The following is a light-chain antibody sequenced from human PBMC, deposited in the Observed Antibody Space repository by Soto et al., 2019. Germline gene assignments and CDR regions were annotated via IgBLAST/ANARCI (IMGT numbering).Light chain of an antibody. J-gene: IGKJ1*01. CDR2: DAS. CDR3: QQYDNLPPTWT. V-gene: IGKV1-33*01. Sequence: DIQMTQSPSSLSASVGNRVTITCQASQDIATYLNWYQQKPGKAPNLLIYDASNLETGVPSRFSGGGSGTHFTFTISNLQPEDIATYYCQQYDNLPPTWTFGQGTMVEIE. CDR1: QDIATY.